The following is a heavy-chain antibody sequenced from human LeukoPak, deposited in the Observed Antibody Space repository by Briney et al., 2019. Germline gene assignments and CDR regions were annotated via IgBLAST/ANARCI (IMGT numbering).Heavy chain of an antibody. J-gene: IGHJ6*02. CDR2: INSDGSST. CDR1: GFTFSSYW. V-gene: IGHV3-74*01. D-gene: IGHD2-2*01. Sequence: GGSLRLSCAASGFTFSSYWMYWVRQAPGKGLVWVSRINSDGSSTSYAHSVKGGFTISRDNAKNTLYLQMNSLRAEDTAVYYCAREWIVVVPPAMTYYYNGMDVWGQGTTVTVSS. CDR3: AREWIVVVPPAMTYYYNGMDV.